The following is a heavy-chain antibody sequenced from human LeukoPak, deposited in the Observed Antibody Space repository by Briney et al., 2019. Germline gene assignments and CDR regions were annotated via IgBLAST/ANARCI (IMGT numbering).Heavy chain of an antibody. D-gene: IGHD5-18*01. CDR2: ISGSGGST. CDR3: AKVPSSYGYPYYFDY. J-gene: IGHJ4*02. CDR1: GFTFSSYA. V-gene: IGHV3-23*01. Sequence: SGGSLRLSCAASGFTFSSYAMSWVRQAPGKGLEWVSAISGSGGSTYYADSVKGRFTISRDNSKNTLYLQMNSLRAEDTAVYSCAKVPSSYGYPYYFDYWGQGTLVTVSS.